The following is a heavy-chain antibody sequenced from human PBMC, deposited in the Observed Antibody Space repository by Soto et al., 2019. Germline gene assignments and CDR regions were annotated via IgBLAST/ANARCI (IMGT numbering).Heavy chain of an antibody. J-gene: IGHJ4*02. CDR1: GDSISSIKW. V-gene: IGHV4-4*02. Sequence: QVQLQESGPGVMKPSGTLSLTCTVSGDSISSIKWWSWVRQPPGERLEWIGEVFHSGTANYNPSLKSRLTFSADTSKNHFSLKLTSVTAADTAVYYCASASGDYLVLGGYYLDSWGQGTLVTVSS. D-gene: IGHD4-17*01. CDR2: VFHSGTA. CDR3: ASASGDYLVLGGYYLDS.